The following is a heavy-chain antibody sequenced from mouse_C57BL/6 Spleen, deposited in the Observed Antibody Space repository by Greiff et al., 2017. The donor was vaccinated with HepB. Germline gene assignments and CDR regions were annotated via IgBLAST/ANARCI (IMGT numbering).Heavy chain of an antibody. D-gene: IGHD1-1*01. V-gene: IGHV1-81*01. CDR2: IYPRSGNT. Sequence: VKLVESGAELARPGASVKLSCKASGYTFTSYGISWVKQRTGQGLEWIGEIYPRSGNTYYNEKFKGKATLTADKSSSTAYMELRSLTSEDSAVYFCAREKITTVVAPFDSWGEGTTLTVSS. CDR3: AREKITTVVAPFDS. J-gene: IGHJ2*01. CDR1: GYTFTSYG.